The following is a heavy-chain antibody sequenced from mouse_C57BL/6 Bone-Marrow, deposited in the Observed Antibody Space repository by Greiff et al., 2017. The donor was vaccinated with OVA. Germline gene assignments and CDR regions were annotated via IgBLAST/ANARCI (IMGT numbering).Heavy chain of an antibody. CDR1: GFTFSNYW. CDR2: IRLKSDNYAT. CDR3: TEGDAPSHFDY. V-gene: IGHV6-3*01. D-gene: IGHD2-13*01. Sequence: EVQLVESGGGLVQPGGSMKLSCVASGFTFSNYWMNWVRQSPEKGLEWVAQIRLKSDNYATHYAESVKGRFTISRDDSKSSVYLQMNNLRAEDTGIYYCTEGDAPSHFDYWGQGTTLTVSS. J-gene: IGHJ2*01.